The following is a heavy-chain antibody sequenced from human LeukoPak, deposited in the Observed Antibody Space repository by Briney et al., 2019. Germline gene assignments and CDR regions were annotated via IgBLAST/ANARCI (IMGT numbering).Heavy chain of an antibody. CDR2: INPNSGGT. V-gene: IGHV1-2*02. CDR1: GYTFTGYY. CDR3: ARVGGSGWSDY. D-gene: IGHD6-19*01. Sequence: ASVKVSCKASGYTFTGYYMHWVRQAPGQGLEGMGWINPNSGGTNYAQKFQGRVTMTREKSISTAYMELSRLRSDDTAVYYCARVGGSGWSDYWGQGTLVTVSS. J-gene: IGHJ4*02.